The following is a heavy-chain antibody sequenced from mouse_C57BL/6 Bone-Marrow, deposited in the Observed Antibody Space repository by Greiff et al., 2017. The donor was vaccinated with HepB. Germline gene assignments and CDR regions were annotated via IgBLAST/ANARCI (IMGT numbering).Heavy chain of an antibody. J-gene: IGHJ2*01. CDR2: IFPGSGST. V-gene: IGHV1-75*01. D-gene: IGHD1-1*01. Sequence: QVQLQQSGPELVKPGASVKISCKASGYTFTDYYINWVKQRPGQGLEWIGWIFPGSGSTYYNEKFKGKATLTVDKSSSTAYMLLSSLTSEDSAVYFCARSNRYYYGSSYFDYWGQGTTLTVSS. CDR3: ARSNRYYYGSSYFDY. CDR1: GYTFTDYY.